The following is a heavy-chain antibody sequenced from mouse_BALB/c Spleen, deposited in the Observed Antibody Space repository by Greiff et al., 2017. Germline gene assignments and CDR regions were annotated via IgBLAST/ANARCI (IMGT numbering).Heavy chain of an antibody. Sequence: EVQLVESGGGLVKPGGSLKLSCAASGFTFSDYYMYWVRQTPEKRLEWVATISDGGSYTYYPDSVKGRFTISRDNAKNNLYLQMSSLKSEDTAMYYCAREGDYDRGDFDYWGQGTTLTVSS. J-gene: IGHJ2*01. V-gene: IGHV5-4*02. D-gene: IGHD2-4*01. CDR3: AREGDYDRGDFDY. CDR1: GFTFSDYY. CDR2: ISDGGSYT.